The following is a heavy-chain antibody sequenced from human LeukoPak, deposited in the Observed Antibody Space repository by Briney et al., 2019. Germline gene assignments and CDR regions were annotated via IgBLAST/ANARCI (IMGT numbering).Heavy chain of an antibody. CDR3: ARRHYDSNRGWFDP. V-gene: IGHV4-59*08. Sequence: PSETLSLTCTVSGGSISSYYWSWIRQPPGKGLEWIGYIYYSGSTNYNPSLKSRVTISVDTSKNQFSLKLSSVTAADTAVYYCARRHYDSNRGWFDPWGQGTLVTVSS. CDR1: GGSISSYY. CDR2: IYYSGST. D-gene: IGHD3-22*01. J-gene: IGHJ5*02.